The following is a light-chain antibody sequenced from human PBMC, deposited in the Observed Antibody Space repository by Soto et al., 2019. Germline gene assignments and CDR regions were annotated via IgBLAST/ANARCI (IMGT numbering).Light chain of an antibody. J-gene: IGKJ4*01. CDR2: GAS. CDR3: QQYASSPCT. CDR1: RSIRSNY. Sequence: DIVLTQSPGTLSLPLGERGTLSCRASRSIRSNYLAWYQRKPGQAPRLLIHGASSRATGIPDRFSGSGSGTDFTLTISRLEAEDSAVYYCQQYASSPCTFGGGTKVQIK. V-gene: IGKV3-20*01.